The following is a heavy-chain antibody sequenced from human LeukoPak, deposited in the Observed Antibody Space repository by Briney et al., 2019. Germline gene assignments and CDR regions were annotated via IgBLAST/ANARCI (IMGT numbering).Heavy chain of an antibody. V-gene: IGHV3-74*01. CDR3: ARGYSSNYRVDY. J-gene: IGHJ4*02. D-gene: IGHD6-13*01. Sequence: GGSLRLSCAVSGFTFSIYWMHWVRQAPGKGLVWVSRINNEESSITYADSVKGRFTISRDNAKNTLYLQMNSLRVEDTAVYYCARGYSSNYRVDYWGQGTLVTVSS. CDR1: GFTFSIYW. CDR2: INNEESSI.